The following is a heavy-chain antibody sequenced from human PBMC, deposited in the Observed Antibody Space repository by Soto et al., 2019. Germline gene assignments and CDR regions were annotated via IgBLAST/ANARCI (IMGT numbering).Heavy chain of an antibody. CDR3: ARDLGQIRYDFWSGNYYYYGMDV. CDR1: GYTFTGYY. D-gene: IGHD3-3*01. CDR2: INPNSGGT. Sequence: GASVKVSCKASGYTFTGYYMHWVRQAPGQGLEWMGWINPNSGGTNYAQKFQGWVTMTRDTSISTVYMELSRLRSDDTAVYYCARDLGQIRYDFWSGNYYYYGMDVWGQGTTVTVSS. J-gene: IGHJ6*02. V-gene: IGHV1-2*04.